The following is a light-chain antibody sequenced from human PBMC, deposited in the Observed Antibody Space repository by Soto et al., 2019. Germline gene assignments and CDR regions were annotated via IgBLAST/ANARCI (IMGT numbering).Light chain of an antibody. J-gene: IGKJ4*01. CDR1: QGISSY. CDR2: GAT. V-gene: IGKV1-9*01. Sequence: DIQLTQSPSFLSASVGDRVTITCRASQGISSYLAWYQQKPGKAPKLLIYGATTLQSGVPSRFSGSGSGTEFTLTISCLQPEDFATYYCQQVDSYPLTFGGGTRVEI. CDR3: QQVDSYPLT.